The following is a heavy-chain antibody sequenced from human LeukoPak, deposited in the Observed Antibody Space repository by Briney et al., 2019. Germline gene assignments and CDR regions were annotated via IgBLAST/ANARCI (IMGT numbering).Heavy chain of an antibody. J-gene: IGHJ4*02. D-gene: IGHD3-22*01. Sequence: GGSLRLSCAASGFTFNNYWMSWVRQAPGKGLEWVSNIKQDGSEKYYVDSVKRRFTISRDNAKNSLYLQMNSLRAEDTAVYYCATEDYYDSSGYYFDYWGQGTLVTVSS. CDR3: ATEDYYDSSGYYFDY. V-gene: IGHV3-7*01. CDR2: IKQDGSEK. CDR1: GFTFNNYW.